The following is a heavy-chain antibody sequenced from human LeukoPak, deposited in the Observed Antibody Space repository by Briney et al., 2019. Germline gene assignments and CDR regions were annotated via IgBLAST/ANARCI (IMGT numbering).Heavy chain of an antibody. CDR1: GFTFSDYW. J-gene: IGHJ5*02. CDR2: IKQDGSEK. D-gene: IGHD1-14*01. Sequence: PGGFLRLSCAVSGFTFSDYWMSWVRQAPGKGLEWVADIKQDGSEKHYVDSVKGRFTISRDNAKNSLYLQMNSLRAEDTAVYYCARHTTLDPWGQGALVTVSS. V-gene: IGHV3-7*01. CDR3: ARHTTLDP.